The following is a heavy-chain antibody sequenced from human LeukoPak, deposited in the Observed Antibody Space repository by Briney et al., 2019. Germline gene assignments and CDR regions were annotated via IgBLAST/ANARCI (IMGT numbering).Heavy chain of an antibody. D-gene: IGHD3-16*01. CDR3: ARAPSMITFGGPISWAFDI. CDR1: GFTFSKAW. V-gene: IGHV3-30*03. Sequence: SGGSLRLSCAASGFTFSKAWMSWVRQAPGKGLEWVAVISYDGSNKYYADSVKGRFTISRDNSKNTLYLQMNSLRAEDTAVYYCARAPSMITFGGPISWAFDIWGQGTMVTVSS. CDR2: ISYDGSNK. J-gene: IGHJ3*02.